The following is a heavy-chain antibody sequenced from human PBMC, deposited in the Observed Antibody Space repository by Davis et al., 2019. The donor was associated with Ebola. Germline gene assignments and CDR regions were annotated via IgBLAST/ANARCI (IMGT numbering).Heavy chain of an antibody. J-gene: IGHJ4*02. Sequence: GESLKISCAASGFSFSNYGMHWVRQAPGKGLEWVAVISHDGNNKYYEDSVKGRFTISRDNSKNTLYLQMNSLRAEDTAVYYCAKDLSTIFGVVASGPGYWGQGTLVTVSS. CDR3: AKDLSTIFGVVASGPGY. D-gene: IGHD3-3*01. CDR2: ISHDGNNK. V-gene: IGHV3-30*18. CDR1: GFSFSNYG.